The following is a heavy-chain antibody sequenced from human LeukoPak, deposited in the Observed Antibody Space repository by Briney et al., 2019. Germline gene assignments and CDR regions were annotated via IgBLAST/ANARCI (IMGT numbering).Heavy chain of an antibody. D-gene: IGHD4/OR15-4a*01. V-gene: IGHV3-23*01. CDR2: ISGSGGSI. CDR1: GFTFSSYA. J-gene: IGHJ6*02. CDR3: AKSPYSVNSRAMDV. Sequence: PGGSLRLSCAASGFTFSSYAVSWVRQAPGKGLEWVSAISGSGGSIYYADSVKGRFTISRDNRENTLYLQMNSLRAEDTAIYYCAKSPYSVNSRAMDVWGQGTTVTVSS.